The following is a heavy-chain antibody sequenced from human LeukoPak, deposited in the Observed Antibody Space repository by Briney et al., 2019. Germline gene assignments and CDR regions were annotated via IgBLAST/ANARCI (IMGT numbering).Heavy chain of an antibody. CDR3: ARGQTWLQLWP. V-gene: IGHV3-7*04. CDR1: GSTFTWYW. J-gene: IGHJ5*02. Sequence: GGSLRLSCAASGSTFTWYWMNWVRQAPGKGLEWVANIKQDGTEKYYVDSVKGRFNISRDNAKNSLYLQMNSLRAEDTAVYYCARGQTWLQLWPWGQGTLVTVSS. CDR2: IKQDGTEK. D-gene: IGHD5-18*01.